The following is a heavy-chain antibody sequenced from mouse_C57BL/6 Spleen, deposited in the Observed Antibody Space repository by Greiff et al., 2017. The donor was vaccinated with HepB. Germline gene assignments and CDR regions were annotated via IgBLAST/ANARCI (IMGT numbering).Heavy chain of an antibody. D-gene: IGHD1-1*01. CDR2: IAPNSGGT. V-gene: IGHV1-72*01. Sequence: QVQLQQSGAELVKPGASVKLSCKASGYTFTSYWMHWVKQRPGRGLEWIGRIAPNSGGTKYNEKFKSKATLTVDKPSSTAYMQLSSLTSEDSAVYYCEREGVYYGSSGFDYWGQGTTLTVSS. CDR3: EREGVYYGSSGFDY. CDR1: GYTFTSYW. J-gene: IGHJ2*01.